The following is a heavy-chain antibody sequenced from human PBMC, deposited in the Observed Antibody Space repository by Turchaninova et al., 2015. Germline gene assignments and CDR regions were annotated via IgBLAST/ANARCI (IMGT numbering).Heavy chain of an antibody. D-gene: IGHD7-27*01. J-gene: IGHJ4*02. CDR2: FGYVGRQGWYKFIVCLGSNR. Sequence: QVQLVESGGGVVQPGGSLRLSCAASGFTLGTYGMTGVGQAPGKGREWGSFFGYVGRQGWYKFIVCLGSNRYYTDSGKGRLNISRDKSKNTLYLQMNSLRAEDTAMYYCVKDQGHWDIDYWGQVTLVTVSS. V-gene: IGHV3-30*02. CDR1: GFTLGTYG. CDR3: VKDQGHWDIDY.